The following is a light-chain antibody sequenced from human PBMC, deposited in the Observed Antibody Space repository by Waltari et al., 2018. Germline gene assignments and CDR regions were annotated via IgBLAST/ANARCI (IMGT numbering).Light chain of an antibody. CDR2: GAS. J-gene: IGKJ1*01. CDR3: RQYSSWPRT. Sequence: EIVMTQSPATLSVSPRERATLSCRASQSINNNVAWYQHKPGQAPRLLISGASTRASSLTARFTGGGSGTEFTLTISGLQSDDVAVYYCRQYSSWPRTFGQGTQVEI. CDR1: QSINNN. V-gene: IGKV3-15*01.